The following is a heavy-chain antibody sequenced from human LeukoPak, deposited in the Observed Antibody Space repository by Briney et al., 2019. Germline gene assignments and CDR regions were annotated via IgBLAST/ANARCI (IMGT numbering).Heavy chain of an antibody. J-gene: IGHJ4*02. CDR1: GYSFTGYY. CDR3: ARESYDISY. V-gene: IGHV1/OR15-2*03. CDR2: INPNNGKT. D-gene: IGHD3-9*01. Sequence: RASVKVSCKASGYSFTGYYMHWVRQAPGQGLEWMGWINPNNGKTNYAQKLQGRVTMTTDTSTSTAYMKLRSLRSDDTAVYYCARESYDISYWGQGTLVTVSS.